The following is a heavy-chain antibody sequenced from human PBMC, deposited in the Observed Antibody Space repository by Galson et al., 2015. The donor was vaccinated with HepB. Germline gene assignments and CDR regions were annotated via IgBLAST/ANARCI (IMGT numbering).Heavy chain of an antibody. CDR1: IFTFSSYG. CDR3: AKAPYYYYYMDV. V-gene: IGHV3-30*18. CDR2: ISYDGSNK. J-gene: IGHJ6*03. Sequence: SLRLSCAASIFTFSSYGMHWVRQAPGKGLEWVAVISYDGSNKDYADSVKGRFSISRDNSKNTLYLQMNSLRVEDTAVYYCAKAPYYYYYMDVWGKGTTVTVSS.